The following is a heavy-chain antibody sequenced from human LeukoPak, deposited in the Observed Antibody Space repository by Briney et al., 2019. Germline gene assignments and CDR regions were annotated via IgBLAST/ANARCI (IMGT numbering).Heavy chain of an antibody. J-gene: IGHJ3*02. CDR2: MNPNSGGT. CDR3: ARGSGDGYPEADAFDI. Sequence: GASVTVSCKASGYTFTSYDINWVRQATGQGLEWMGWMNPNSGGTNYAQKFQGRVTMTRDTSISTAYMELSRLRSDDTAVYYCARGSGDGYPEADAFDIWGQGTMVTVSS. D-gene: IGHD5-24*01. CDR1: GYTFTSYD. V-gene: IGHV1-2*02.